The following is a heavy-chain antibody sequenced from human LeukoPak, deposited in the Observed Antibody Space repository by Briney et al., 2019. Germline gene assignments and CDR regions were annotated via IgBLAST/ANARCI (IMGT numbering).Heavy chain of an antibody. J-gene: IGHJ3*02. CDR1: GFSIRSLA. CDR2: ISGSGDRT. V-gene: IGHV3-23*01. Sequence: GGSLRLSCAAAGFSIRSLAMGWVRQAPGKGLEWVSYISGSGDRTYYADSVKGRFTISRDNSKTTLYLQMNSLRAEDTAVYYCAKDRFCSGAGCSDAFDIWGQGTMVTVSS. CDR3: AKDRFCSGAGCSDAFDI. D-gene: IGHD2-15*01.